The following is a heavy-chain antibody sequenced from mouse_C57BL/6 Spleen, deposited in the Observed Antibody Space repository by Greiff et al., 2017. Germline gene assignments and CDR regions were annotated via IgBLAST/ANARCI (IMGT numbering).Heavy chain of an antibody. J-gene: IGHJ2*01. CDR3: ARDRGYREYFDY. Sequence: EVQLVESGGGLVKPGGSLKLSCAASGFSFSSYAMSWVRQTPEKRLEWVATISDGGSYTYYPDNVKGRFTISRDNAKNNLYLQMSHLKSEDTAMYYCARDRGYREYFDYWGQGTTLTVSS. CDR1: GFSFSSYA. V-gene: IGHV5-4*01. D-gene: IGHD3-1*01. CDR2: ISDGGSYT.